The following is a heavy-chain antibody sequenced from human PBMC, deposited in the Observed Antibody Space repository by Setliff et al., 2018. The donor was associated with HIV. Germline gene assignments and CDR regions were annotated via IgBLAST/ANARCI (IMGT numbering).Heavy chain of an antibody. CDR3: ARAPTGELDF. CDR1: GGSISSHY. Sequence: SETLSLTCTVSGGSISSHYWSWIRRPPGKGLEWIGDIYDSGRTNYNPSLKNRVTISVDTSKNQFSLRLTSVTAADTAVYYCARAPTGELDFWGQGTLVTVSS. CDR2: IYDSGRT. V-gene: IGHV4-59*11. D-gene: IGHD7-27*01. J-gene: IGHJ4*02.